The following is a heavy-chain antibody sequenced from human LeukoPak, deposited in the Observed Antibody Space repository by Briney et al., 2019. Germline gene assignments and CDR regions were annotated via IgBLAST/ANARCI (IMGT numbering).Heavy chain of an antibody. CDR1: GFTFSDYY. Sequence: PGGSLRLSCAASGFTFSDYYMSWIRQAPGKGLEWVSYISSSGSTIYYADSVKGRFTISRDNAKNSLYLQMNSLRAEDTAVYYCAYWYYDSSGYPANAFDIWGQGTMVTVSS. J-gene: IGHJ3*02. CDR3: AYWYYDSSGYPANAFDI. CDR2: ISSSGSTI. V-gene: IGHV3-11*04. D-gene: IGHD3-22*01.